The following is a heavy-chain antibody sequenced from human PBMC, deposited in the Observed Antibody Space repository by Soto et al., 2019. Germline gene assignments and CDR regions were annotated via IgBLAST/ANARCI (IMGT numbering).Heavy chain of an antibody. CDR3: ARMEMATISARGDAFDI. V-gene: IGHV1-8*01. Sequence: QVQLVQSGAEVKKPGASVKVSCKASGYTFTSYDINWVRQATGQGLEWMGWMNPNSGNTGSAQKFQGRVTMTRNTSISTAYMELSSLRSEDTAVYYCARMEMATISARGDAFDIWGQGTMVTVSS. J-gene: IGHJ3*02. D-gene: IGHD5-12*01. CDR1: GYTFTSYD. CDR2: MNPNSGNT.